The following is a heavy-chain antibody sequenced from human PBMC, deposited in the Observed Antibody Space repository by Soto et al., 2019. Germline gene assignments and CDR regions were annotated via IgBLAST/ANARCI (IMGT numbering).Heavy chain of an antibody. CDR3: AKDGMVRGVIIYYYYGMDV. CDR2: ISYDGSNK. CDR1: GFTFSSYG. V-gene: IGHV3-30*18. J-gene: IGHJ6*02. D-gene: IGHD3-10*01. Sequence: GWSLRLSCAASGFTFSSYGMHWVRQAPGKGLEWVAVISYDGSNKYYADSVKGRFTISRDNSKNTLYLQMNSLRAEDTAVYYCAKDGMVRGVIIYYYYGMDVWGQGTTVTVSS.